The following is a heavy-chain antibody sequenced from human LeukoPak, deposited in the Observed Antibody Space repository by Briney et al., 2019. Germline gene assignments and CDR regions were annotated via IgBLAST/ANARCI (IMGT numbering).Heavy chain of an antibody. D-gene: IGHD6-19*01. Sequence: SETLSLTCTVSGGSISSSSYYWGWIRQPPGKGLEWIGSIYYSGSTYYNPSLKSRVTISVDTSKNQFSLKLSSVTAADTAVYYCARGDVAVAPNRAFEIWGQGTMVSVSS. CDR2: IYYSGST. V-gene: IGHV4-39*01. CDR1: GGSISSSSYY. J-gene: IGHJ3*02. CDR3: ARGDVAVAPNRAFEI.